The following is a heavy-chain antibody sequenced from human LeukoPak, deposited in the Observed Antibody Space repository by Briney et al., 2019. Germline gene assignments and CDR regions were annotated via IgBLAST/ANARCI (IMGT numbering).Heavy chain of an antibody. CDR2: INRDGSST. J-gene: IGHJ3*02. CDR1: GFTFSTYW. D-gene: IGHD3-9*01. V-gene: IGHV3-74*01. Sequence: GGSLRLSCAASGFTFSTYWMHWVRQAPGKGLVWVSRINRDGSSTSYADSVKGRFTISRDNAKNTLSLQMYSLRAEDTAVYYCARDRETYYDILTGYYTLGDAFDIWGQGTMVTVSS. CDR3: ARDRETYYDILTGYYTLGDAFDI.